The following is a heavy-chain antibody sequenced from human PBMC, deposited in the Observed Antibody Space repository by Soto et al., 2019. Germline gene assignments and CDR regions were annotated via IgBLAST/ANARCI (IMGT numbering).Heavy chain of an antibody. J-gene: IGHJ4*02. V-gene: IGHV3-48*03. CDR2: ISSSSSSR. Sequence: EVQLVESGGGLVQPGGSLRLSCAASGFTFSSYEMNWVRQAQGRGLEWVSYISSSSSSRYYADSVKGRFTISRDNAKNSLYLQMNSLRAEDTAVYYCARDLGVGEAGFEYWGQGTLVTVPS. D-gene: IGHD3-16*01. CDR1: GFTFSSYE. CDR3: ARDLGVGEAGFEY.